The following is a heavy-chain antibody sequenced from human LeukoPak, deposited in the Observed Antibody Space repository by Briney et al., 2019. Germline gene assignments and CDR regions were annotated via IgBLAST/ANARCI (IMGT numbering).Heavy chain of an antibody. J-gene: IGHJ4*02. Sequence: SETLSLTCTVSGGSISSGSYYWSWIRQPAGKGREWIGRIYTSGSTNYNPSPKSRVTISVGTSKNQFSLKLSSVTAADTAVYYCAGWHNYYGSGSYYQGFDYWGQGTLVTVSS. CDR2: IYTSGST. V-gene: IGHV4-61*02. D-gene: IGHD3-10*01. CDR3: AGWHNYYGSGSYYQGFDY. CDR1: GGSISSGSYY.